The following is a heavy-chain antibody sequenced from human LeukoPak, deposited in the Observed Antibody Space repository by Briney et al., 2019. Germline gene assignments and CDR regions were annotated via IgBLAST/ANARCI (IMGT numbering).Heavy chain of an antibody. CDR1: GFTFSNAW. J-gene: IGHJ6*04. Sequence: GGSLRLSCAASGFTFSNAWMSWVRQAPGKGLEWVGRIKNNGDGGTTDYAAPVKGRFTISRDDSKHTLFLQMNRVKTEDTGVYYCTTHGTGYYGIDVWGKGTTVTVSS. CDR3: TTHGTGYYGIDV. CDR2: IKNNGDGGTT. D-gene: IGHD3-10*01. V-gene: IGHV3-15*01.